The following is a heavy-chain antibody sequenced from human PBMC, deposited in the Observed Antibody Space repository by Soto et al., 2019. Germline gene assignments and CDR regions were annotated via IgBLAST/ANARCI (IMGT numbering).Heavy chain of an antibody. Sequence: ASVKVSCKASGYTFTSYDINWVRQATGQGLEWMGWMNPNSGNTGYAQKFQGRVTMTRNTSISTAYMELSSLRSEDTAVYYCARGPFRGSWYQAVGVVDYWGQGTLVTVSS. CDR3: ARGPFRGSWYQAVGVVDY. V-gene: IGHV1-8*01. D-gene: IGHD6-13*01. CDR1: GYTFTSYD. J-gene: IGHJ4*02. CDR2: MNPNSGNT.